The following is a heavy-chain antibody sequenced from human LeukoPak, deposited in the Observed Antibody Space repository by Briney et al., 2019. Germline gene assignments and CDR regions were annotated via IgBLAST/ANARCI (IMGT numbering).Heavy chain of an antibody. CDR1: GYTLTELS. V-gene: IGHV1-24*01. J-gene: IGHJ4*02. D-gene: IGHD3-9*01. Sequence: ASVKVSCKVSGYTLTELSMHWVRQAPGKGLEWMGGFDPEDGETIYAQKFQGRVTMTEDTSTDTAYMELSGLRSEDTAVYYCASGILTGYLLFDYWGQGTLVTVSS. CDR2: FDPEDGET. CDR3: ASGILTGYLLFDY.